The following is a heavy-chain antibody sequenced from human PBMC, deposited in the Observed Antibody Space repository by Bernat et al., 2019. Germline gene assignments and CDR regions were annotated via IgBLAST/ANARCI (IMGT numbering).Heavy chain of an antibody. V-gene: IGHV3-15*07. J-gene: IGHJ4*02. CDR2: VKTKAEGGST. CDR1: GFTFTNAY. CDR3: TTRIVTTNDY. Sequence: EVQVVESGGGLVKPGGSLRLSCAASGFTFTNAYMNWVRQAPGKGLEWVGRVKTKAEGGSTDCAAPVKGRFIISIDDSKSTLYLQMNSLKTEDTAVYYCTTRIVTTNDYWGQGTLVTVSS. D-gene: IGHD5-12*01.